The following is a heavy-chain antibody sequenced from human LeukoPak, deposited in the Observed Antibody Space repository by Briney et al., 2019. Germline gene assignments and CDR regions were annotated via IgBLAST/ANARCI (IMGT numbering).Heavy chain of an antibody. CDR1: GASTSSRY. CDR2: IYNGRDT. V-gene: IGHV4-4*08. D-gene: IGHD6-19*01. CDR3: AQTTGWPGFDF. Sequence: PSETPSLTCSASGASTSSRYWSWVRQSPGRTLEWIGHIYNGRDTKYNPSLTSRVTISVDTSKNQFSLSLTSVTAADTAIYYCAQTTGWPGFDFWGPGALVIVSS. J-gene: IGHJ4*02.